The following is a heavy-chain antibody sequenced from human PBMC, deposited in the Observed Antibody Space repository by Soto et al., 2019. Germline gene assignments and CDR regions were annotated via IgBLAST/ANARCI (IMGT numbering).Heavy chain of an antibody. CDR1: GFTFSSYA. CDR3: ARDGRGLGKLSLFEY. J-gene: IGHJ4*02. CDR2: ISYDGSNK. V-gene: IGHV3-30*14. Sequence: GGSLRLSCAASGFTFSSYAMHWVRQAPGKGLEWVAVISYDGSNKYYADSAKGRFTISSDKSKNTLYLQMNSLRVEDTAVYYCARDGRGLGKLSLFEYWGQGTLVTVSS. D-gene: IGHD3-16*01.